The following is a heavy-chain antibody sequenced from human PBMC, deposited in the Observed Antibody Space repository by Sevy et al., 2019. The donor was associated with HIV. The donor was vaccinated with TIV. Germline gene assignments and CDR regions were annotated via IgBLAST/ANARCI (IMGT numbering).Heavy chain of an antibody. CDR1: GGSISSHY. V-gene: IGHV4-4*07. CDR2: IYTSGST. D-gene: IGHD4-17*01. Sequence: SETLSLTCTVSGGSISSHYWSWIRQPAGKGLEWIGRIYTSGSTNYNPSLKSRITMSVDTSKKQSSLKLSSVTAADTAVYYCARVHGDYTYFDYWGQGTLVTVSS. J-gene: IGHJ4*02. CDR3: ARVHGDYTYFDY.